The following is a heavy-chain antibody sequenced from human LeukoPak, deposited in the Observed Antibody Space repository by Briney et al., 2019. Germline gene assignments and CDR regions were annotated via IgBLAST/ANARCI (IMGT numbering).Heavy chain of an antibody. J-gene: IGHJ4*02. CDR3: GRAVAGYYFDY. D-gene: IGHD6-19*01. CDR2: IYYSGST. Sequence: PSETLSLTCTVSGGSISSSSYYWGWIRQPPGKGLEWIGSIYYSGSTYYNPSLKSRVTISVDTSKNQFSLKLSSVTAADTAVYYCGRAVAGYYFDYWGQGTLVTVSS. CDR1: GGSISSSSYY. V-gene: IGHV4-39*01.